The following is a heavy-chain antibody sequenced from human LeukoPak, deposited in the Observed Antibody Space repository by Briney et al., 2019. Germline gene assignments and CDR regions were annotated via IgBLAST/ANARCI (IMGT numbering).Heavy chain of an antibody. V-gene: IGHV1-2*02. Sequence: ASVKVSCKASGYTFTGYYMHWVRQAPGQGLEWMGWINPNSGGTNYAQKFQGRVTMTRDTSISTAYMELSRLRSDDTAVYYCARAQRVAAAGGLVFAYWGQGTLVTVSS. CDR1: GYTFTGYY. J-gene: IGHJ4*02. CDR3: ARAQRVAAAGGLVFAY. D-gene: IGHD6-13*01. CDR2: INPNSGGT.